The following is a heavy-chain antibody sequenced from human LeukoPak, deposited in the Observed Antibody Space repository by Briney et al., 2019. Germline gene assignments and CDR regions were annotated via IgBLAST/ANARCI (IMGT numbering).Heavy chain of an antibody. J-gene: IGHJ4*02. Sequence: PGGSLRLSCAASGFTFSSYAMSWVRQAPGKGLEWVSAISGSGGSTYYADSVKGRFTISRDNSKTTLYLQMNSLRAEDTAVYYCAKGPSEGILHFDYWGQGTLVTVSS. D-gene: IGHD6-13*01. CDR3: AKGPSEGILHFDY. CDR1: GFTFSSYA. CDR2: ISGSGGST. V-gene: IGHV3-23*01.